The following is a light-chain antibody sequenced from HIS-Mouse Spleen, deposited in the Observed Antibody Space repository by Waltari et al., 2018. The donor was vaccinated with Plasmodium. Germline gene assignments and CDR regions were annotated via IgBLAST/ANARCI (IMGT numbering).Light chain of an antibody. CDR2: GKN. V-gene: IGLV3-19*01. CDR3: NSRDSSGNHQV. CDR1: SLRSHS. J-gene: IGLJ3*02. Sequence: SSELTQDPAVSVALGQTVRITCQGASLRSHSSSWYQQKPGQAPVLVSYGKNNRPSGIPDRFSGSSSGNTASLTITGAQAEDEADYYCNSRDSSGNHQVFGGGTKLTVL.